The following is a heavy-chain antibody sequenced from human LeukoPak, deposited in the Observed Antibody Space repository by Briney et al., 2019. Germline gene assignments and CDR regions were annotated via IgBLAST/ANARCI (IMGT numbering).Heavy chain of an antibody. CDR2: IYTSGGT. CDR3: ARVPGIAVAGTEDAFDI. D-gene: IGHD6-19*01. Sequence: ASQTLSLTCTVSGGSISSGSYYWSWIRQPAGKGLEWIGRIYTSGGTNYNPSLKSRVTISVDTSKNQFSLKLSSVTTADTAVYYCARVPGIAVAGTEDAFDIWGQGTMVTVSS. V-gene: IGHV4-61*02. J-gene: IGHJ3*02. CDR1: GGSISSGSYY.